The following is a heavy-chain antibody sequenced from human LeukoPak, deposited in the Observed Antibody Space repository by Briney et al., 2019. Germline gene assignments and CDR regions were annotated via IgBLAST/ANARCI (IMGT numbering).Heavy chain of an antibody. Sequence: MSGGSLRLTCAASGFTFSSYTMNWVRQAPGKGLEWVSSISTSSSYIYYADSVKGRFTISRDNAKNSLYLQMNSLRAEDTAVYYCARDLRYCSSTSCSFSAFDIWGQGTMVTVSS. D-gene: IGHD2-2*01. CDR2: ISTSSSYI. CDR3: ARDLRYCSSTSCSFSAFDI. CDR1: GFTFSSYT. J-gene: IGHJ3*02. V-gene: IGHV3-21*01.